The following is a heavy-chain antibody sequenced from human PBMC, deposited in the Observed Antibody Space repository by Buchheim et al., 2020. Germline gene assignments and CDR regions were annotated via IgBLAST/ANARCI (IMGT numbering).Heavy chain of an antibody. CDR1: GMTFDNAW. CDR2: IKKKADGGTT. Sequence: EVRLVESGGGFVKPGGSLRLSYATSGMTFDNAWMIWVRQAPGKGLEWVGRIKKKADGGTTDYAAPVKGRFTISRDDSKSVLYLQMNSLKPEDTALYYCTTSLYYSDSTLYWNWGQGTL. V-gene: IGHV3-15*01. J-gene: IGHJ4*02. CDR3: TTSLYYSDSTLYWN. D-gene: IGHD3-22*01.